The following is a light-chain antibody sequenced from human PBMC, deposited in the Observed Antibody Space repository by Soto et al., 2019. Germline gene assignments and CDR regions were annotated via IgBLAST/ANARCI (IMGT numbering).Light chain of an antibody. Sequence: IRMTQAPSSFSASTLYRVTITFLASQGISSYLAWYQQKPGKAPKLLIYASSSLQSGVPSRFSGSGSGTDFTLTISSLQPEDFATYYCQQSYSTPWTFGQGTKVDI. CDR1: QGISSY. J-gene: IGKJ1*01. CDR3: QQSYSTPWT. V-gene: IGKV1-8*01. CDR2: ASS.